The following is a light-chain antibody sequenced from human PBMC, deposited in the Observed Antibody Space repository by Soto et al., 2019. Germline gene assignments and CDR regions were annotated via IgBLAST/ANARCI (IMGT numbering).Light chain of an antibody. Sequence: EVVMTQSPATLSVSPGERATLSCRASQSVGSKLAWYQQKPGQAPRLLIFDAFTRATGIPARFSGSGSGTEFTLCISSLQSEDFAVYYCQQYNNWPPLTFGGGTKVEI. CDR3: QQYNNWPPLT. V-gene: IGKV3-15*01. J-gene: IGKJ4*01. CDR1: QSVGSK. CDR2: DAF.